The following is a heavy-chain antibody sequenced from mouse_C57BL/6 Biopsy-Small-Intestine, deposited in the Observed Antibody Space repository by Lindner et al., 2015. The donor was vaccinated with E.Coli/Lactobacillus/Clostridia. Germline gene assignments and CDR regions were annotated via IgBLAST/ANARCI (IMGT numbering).Heavy chain of an antibody. Sequence: QLQESGAELVRPGTSVKVSCKTSGYAFTNYLIEWVKQRPGQGLEWIGVINPGSGGTNYNEKFKGKATLTADKSSTTAYMQLSSLTSEDSAVYFCARSGGDGYFCDYWGQGTTLTVSS. J-gene: IGHJ2*01. CDR3: ARSGGDGYFCDY. CDR2: INPGSGGT. D-gene: IGHD2-3*01. V-gene: IGHV1-54*01. CDR1: GYAFTNYL.